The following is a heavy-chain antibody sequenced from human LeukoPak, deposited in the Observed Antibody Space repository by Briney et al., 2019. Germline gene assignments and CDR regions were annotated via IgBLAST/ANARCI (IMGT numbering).Heavy chain of an antibody. CDR2: ISYDGSNK. CDR3: AKLCSTSCYGSGSLIDY. D-gene: IGHD2-2*01. J-gene: IGHJ4*02. Sequence: GRSQRLSCAASGFTFSSYGMHWVRQAPGKGLEWVAVISYDGSNKYYADSVKGRFTISRDNSKNTLYLQMNSLRAEDTAVYYCAKLCSTSCYGSGSLIDYWGQGTLVTVSS. V-gene: IGHV3-30*18. CDR1: GFTFSSYG.